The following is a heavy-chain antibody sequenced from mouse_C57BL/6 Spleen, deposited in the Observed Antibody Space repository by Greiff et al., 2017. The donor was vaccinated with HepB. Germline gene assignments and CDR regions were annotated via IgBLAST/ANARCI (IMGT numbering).Heavy chain of an antibody. D-gene: IGHD2-13*01. V-gene: IGHV5-17*01. CDR2: ISSGSSTI. CDR3: AGDYGDFDV. J-gene: IGHJ1*03. CDR1: GFTFSDYG. Sequence: EVQLVESGGGLVKPGGSLKLSCAASGFTFSDYGMHWVRQAPEKGLEWVAYISSGSSTIYYADTVKGRFTISRDNAKNTRFLQMTSLRSEDTAMYYCAGDYGDFDVWGTGTTVTVSS.